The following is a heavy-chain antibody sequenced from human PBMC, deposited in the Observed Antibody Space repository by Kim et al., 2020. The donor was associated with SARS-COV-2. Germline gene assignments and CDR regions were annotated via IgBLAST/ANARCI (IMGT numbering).Heavy chain of an antibody. J-gene: IGHJ4*02. CDR3: ARVTPWDYGDYDPDY. CDR2: ISSSSSYI. V-gene: IGHV3-21*01. Sequence: WGSLRLSCAASGFTFSSYSMNWVRQAPGKGLEWVSSISSSSSYIYYADSVKGRFTISRDNAKNSLYLQMNSLRAEDTAVYYCARVTPWDYGDYDPDYWGQGTLVTVSS. CDR1: GFTFSSYS. D-gene: IGHD4-17*01.